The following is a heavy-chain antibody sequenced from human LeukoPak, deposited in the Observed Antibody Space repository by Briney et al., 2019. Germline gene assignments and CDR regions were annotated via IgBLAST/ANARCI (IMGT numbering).Heavy chain of an antibody. V-gene: IGHV1-24*01. CDR2: FDPEDGET. J-gene: IGHJ3*02. CDR3: ATIKVYGDYYVTLGHAFDI. CDR1: GYTLTELS. Sequence: GASVKVSCKVSGYTLTELSMHWVRQAPGKGLEWMGGFDPEDGETIYAQKFQGRVTMTEDTSTDTAYMELSSLRSEDTAVYYCATIKVYGDYYVTLGHAFDIWGQGTMVTVSS. D-gene: IGHD4-17*01.